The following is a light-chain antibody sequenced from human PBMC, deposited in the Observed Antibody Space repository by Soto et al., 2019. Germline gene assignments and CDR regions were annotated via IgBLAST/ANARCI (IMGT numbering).Light chain of an antibody. CDR3: QQYSNWPRT. CDR2: GAS. CDR1: QSVSSSY. J-gene: IGKJ1*01. V-gene: IGKV3-15*01. Sequence: EIVLTQSPGTLSLSPGERATLSCRASQSVSSSYLAWYQQKPGQAPRLLILGASTRATGIPGRFSGSGSGTEFTLTISSLQSEDSAVYYCQQYSNWPRTFGQGTKVDIK.